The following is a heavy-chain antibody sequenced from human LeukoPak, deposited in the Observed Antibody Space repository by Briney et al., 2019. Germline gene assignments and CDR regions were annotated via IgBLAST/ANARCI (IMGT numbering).Heavy chain of an antibody. CDR2: TYTSGST. V-gene: IGHV4-61*02. J-gene: IGHJ6*03. CDR3: ARDGYYGSGSYYAFYYYYYMDV. D-gene: IGHD3-10*01. CDR1: GGSISSGSYY. Sequence: SQTLSLTCTVSGGSISSGSYYWSWIRQPAGKGLDWIGRTYTSGSTNYYPSLKSRVTISVDTSKNQFSLKLSSVTAADTAVYYCARDGYYGSGSYYAFYYYYYMDVWGKGTTVTVSS.